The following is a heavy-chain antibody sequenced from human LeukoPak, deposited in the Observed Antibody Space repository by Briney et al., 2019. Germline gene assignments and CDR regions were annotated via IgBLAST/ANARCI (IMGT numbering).Heavy chain of an antibody. CDR2: INGGGDAT. V-gene: IGHV3-23*01. D-gene: IGHD2-2*01. CDR3: ARCTASCYANAFDV. CDR1: GFTFNNNA. J-gene: IGHJ3*01. Sequence: GGSLRLSCATPGFTFNNNAMSWVRQAPGKGLEWVSAINGGGDATEYADSVKGRFTISRDNSKNTLYLQMNSLGPDDTAVYYCARCTASCYANAFDVWGQGTLLTVSS.